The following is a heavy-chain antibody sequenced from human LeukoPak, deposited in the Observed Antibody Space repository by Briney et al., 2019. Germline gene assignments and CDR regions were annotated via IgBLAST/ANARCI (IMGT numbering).Heavy chain of an antibody. V-gene: IGHV4-39*07. CDR1: GGSISSSSYY. CDR3: AQNRDYDWYF. J-gene: IGHJ4*02. CDR2: IYYSGST. Sequence: SETLSLTCTVSGGSISSSSYYWGWIRQPPGKGLEWIGSIYYSGSTYYNPSLKSRVTISVDTSKNQFSLKLSSVTAADTAVYYCAQNRDYDWYFWGQGTLVTVSS. D-gene: IGHD2-21*01.